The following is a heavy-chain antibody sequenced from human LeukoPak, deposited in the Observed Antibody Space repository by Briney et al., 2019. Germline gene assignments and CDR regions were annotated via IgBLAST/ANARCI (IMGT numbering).Heavy chain of an antibody. Sequence: ASVKVSCKASGYIFSYYGFSWVRQAPGQGLEWMGWISPYNGNTHYAQKVQGRVTMTTGTSTSTAYMELRSLRSDDTAVYYCARDRNSDYDYRLYYFDYWGQGTLVTVSS. CDR2: ISPYNGNT. D-gene: IGHD5-12*01. J-gene: IGHJ4*02. CDR1: GYIFSYYG. CDR3: ARDRNSDYDYRLYYFDY. V-gene: IGHV1-18*01.